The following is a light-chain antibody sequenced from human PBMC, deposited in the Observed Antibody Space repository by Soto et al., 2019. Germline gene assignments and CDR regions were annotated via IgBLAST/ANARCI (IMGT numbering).Light chain of an antibody. CDR1: QSISNN. J-gene: IGKJ1*01. V-gene: IGKV3-15*01. CDR3: QQYNNWPPWT. CDR2: DAS. Sequence: ILMTQSPGTLSVSPGERATLSCRASQSISNNLAWYQQKPGQAPRLLIYDASTRATGIPARFSGSGSGTEFTLTISGLQSEDFAVYYCQQYNNWPPWTFGQGIKVEIK.